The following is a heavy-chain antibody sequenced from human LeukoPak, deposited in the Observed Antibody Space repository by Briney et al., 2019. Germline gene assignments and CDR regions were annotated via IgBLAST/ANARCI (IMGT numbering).Heavy chain of an antibody. Sequence: AGGSLRLSCAASGFTISSNHMSWVRQAPGKGLEWVSVIYWGTSTYYADSVKGRFTISRDNSKNTLYLQMNSLRAEDTAVYYCAKPDTETDIVVVVAAPPPFDYWGQGTLVTVSS. CDR2: IYWGTST. J-gene: IGHJ4*02. V-gene: IGHV3-66*04. D-gene: IGHD2-15*01. CDR1: GFTISSNH. CDR3: AKPDTETDIVVVVAAPPPFDY.